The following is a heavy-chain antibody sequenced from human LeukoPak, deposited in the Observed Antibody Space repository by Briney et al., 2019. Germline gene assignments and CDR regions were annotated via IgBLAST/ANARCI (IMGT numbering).Heavy chain of an antibody. V-gene: IGHV1-2*04. Sequence: ASVKVSCKASGYTFTSYGISWVRQAPGQGLEWMGWINPNSGGTNYAQKFQGWVTMTRDTSISTAYMELSRLRSDDTAVYYCARGTEMATITVPMDYWGQGTLVTVSS. CDR2: INPNSGGT. CDR3: ARGTEMATITVPMDY. D-gene: IGHD5-24*01. CDR1: GYTFTSYG. J-gene: IGHJ4*02.